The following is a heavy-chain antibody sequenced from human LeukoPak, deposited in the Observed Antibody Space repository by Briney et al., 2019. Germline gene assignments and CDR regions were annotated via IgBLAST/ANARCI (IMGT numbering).Heavy chain of an antibody. D-gene: IGHD3-22*01. Sequence: GGSLRLSCAASGFTFSSYAMSWVRQAPGKGLEWVSAISGSGGSTHYADSVKGRFTISRDNSKNTLYLQMNSLRAEDTAVYYCAKDSNCYDSSGYYDWGQGGLVTVSS. CDR2: ISGSGGST. J-gene: IGHJ4*02. CDR1: GFTFSSYA. V-gene: IGHV3-23*01. CDR3: AKDSNCYDSSGYYD.